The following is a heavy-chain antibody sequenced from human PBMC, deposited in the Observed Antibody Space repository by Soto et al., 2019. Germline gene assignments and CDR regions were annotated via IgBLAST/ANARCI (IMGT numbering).Heavy chain of an antibody. CDR3: AKENTPPYFDS. Sequence: GGSLRLSCAASGFDLNDFGIHWVRQAPGKGLEWVAHIWYDGKRKNYVDSVKGRFTVSRDSSNNTVYLQMNSLRVEDTAVYYCAKENTPPYFDSWGQGALVTVSS. CDR1: GFDLNDFG. J-gene: IGHJ4*02. CDR2: IWYDGKRK. V-gene: IGHV3-33*06. D-gene: IGHD2-15*01.